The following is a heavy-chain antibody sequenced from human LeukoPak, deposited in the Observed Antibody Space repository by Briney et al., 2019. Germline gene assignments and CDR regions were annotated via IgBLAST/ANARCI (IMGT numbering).Heavy chain of an antibody. CDR2: ISSSSGTI. CDR3: ARYLWFGSSQRFDY. V-gene: IGHV3-48*02. J-gene: IGHJ4*02. Sequence: GGSLRLSCAASGFTFSSYSMNWVRQAPGKGLEWISYISSSSGTIYYADSVKGRFTISRDNAKNSLYLQMNSLRDEDTAVYYCARYLWFGSSQRFDYWGQGTLVTVSS. CDR1: GFTFSSYS. D-gene: IGHD3-10*01.